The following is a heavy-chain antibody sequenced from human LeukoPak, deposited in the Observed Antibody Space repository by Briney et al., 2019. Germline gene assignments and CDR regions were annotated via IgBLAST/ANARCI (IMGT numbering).Heavy chain of an antibody. J-gene: IGHJ4*02. CDR3: ARDPGYSSGWFDY. V-gene: IGHV3-48*03. Sequence: PGGSLRLSCAASGFSFRSYEMNWVRQAPGKGLEWVSYISSSGNRIYYADSVKGRFTISRDNANDSLYLQMNTLRAEDTAVYYCARDPGYSSGWFDYWGQGALVTVSS. D-gene: IGHD6-19*01. CDR1: GFSFRSYE. CDR2: ISSSGNRI.